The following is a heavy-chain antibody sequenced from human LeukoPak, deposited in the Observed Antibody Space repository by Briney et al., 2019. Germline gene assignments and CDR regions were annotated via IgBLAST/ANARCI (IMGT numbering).Heavy chain of an antibody. Sequence: PGGSLRLSCAASGFSFSSYGMHWVRQAPGKGLEWVAVIWYDGNDKYYADSVKGRFTISRDNSKNTLYLQMNSLRAEDTAMYYCARPSYCSGGSCYGMDVWGQGTTVTVSS. V-gene: IGHV3-33*01. CDR2: IWYDGNDK. CDR3: ARPSYCSGGSCYGMDV. D-gene: IGHD2-15*01. J-gene: IGHJ6*02. CDR1: GFSFSSYG.